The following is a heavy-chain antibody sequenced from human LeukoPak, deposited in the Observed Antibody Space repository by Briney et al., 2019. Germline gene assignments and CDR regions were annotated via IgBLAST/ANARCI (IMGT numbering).Heavy chain of an antibody. V-gene: IGHV1-69*02. CDR1: GGTFSSYT. D-gene: IGHD5-12*01. CDR3: ARVGLGGCFDY. CDR2: IIPILGIA. Sequence: SVKVSCKASGGTFSSYTISWVRQAPGQGLEWMGRIIPILGIANYAQKFQGRVTITADKSTSTAYMELSSLRSEDTAVYYCARVGLGGCFDYWGQGTLVTVSS. J-gene: IGHJ4*02.